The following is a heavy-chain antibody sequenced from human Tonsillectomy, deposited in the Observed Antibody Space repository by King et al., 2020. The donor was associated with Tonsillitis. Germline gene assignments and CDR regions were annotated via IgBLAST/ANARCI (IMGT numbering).Heavy chain of an antibody. V-gene: IGHV3-30*02. J-gene: IGHJ4*02. Sequence: VQLVESGGGVVQPGGSLRLSCAASGFTFSSYGMHWVRQAPGKGLEWVAFIRYDGSNKYYADPVKGRFTISRDNSKNTLYLQMNSLRAEDTAVYYCAKDRGDYYDSSGYYDWGQGTLVTVSS. D-gene: IGHD3-22*01. CDR2: IRYDGSNK. CDR3: AKDRGDYYDSSGYYD. CDR1: GFTFSSYG.